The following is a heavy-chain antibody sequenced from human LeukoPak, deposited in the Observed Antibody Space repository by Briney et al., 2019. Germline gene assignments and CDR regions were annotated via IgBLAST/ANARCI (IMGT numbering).Heavy chain of an antibody. CDR2: ISSSSSYI. V-gene: IGHV3-21*01. Sequence: GGSLRLSCAASGFTFSSYSMNWVRQAPGKGLEWVSSISSSSSYIYYADSVKGRFTIFRDNAKNSLYLQMNSLRAEDTAVYYCARSPVDCSSTSCYGEGDFDYWGQGTLVTVSS. CDR1: GFTFSSYS. CDR3: ARSPVDCSSTSCYGEGDFDY. J-gene: IGHJ4*02. D-gene: IGHD2-2*01.